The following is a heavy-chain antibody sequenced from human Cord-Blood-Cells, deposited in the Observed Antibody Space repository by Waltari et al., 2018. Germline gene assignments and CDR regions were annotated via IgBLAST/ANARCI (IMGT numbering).Heavy chain of an antibody. J-gene: IGHJ6*02. CDR1: GFTFSSYE. V-gene: IGHV3-48*03. CDR3: ARAHYSNYVPYYYYYGMDV. CDR2: ISSSGSTI. D-gene: IGHD4-4*01. Sequence: EVQLVESGGGLVQPGGSLRLSCAASGFTFSSYEMTWVRQAPGKGLEWVSYISSSGSTIYYADSVKGRFTISRDNAKNSLYLQMNSLRAEDTAVYYCARAHYSNYVPYYYYYGMDVWGQGTTVTVSS.